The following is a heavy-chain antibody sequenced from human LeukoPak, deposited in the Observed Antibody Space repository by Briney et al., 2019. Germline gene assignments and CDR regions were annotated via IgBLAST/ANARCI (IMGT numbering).Heavy chain of an antibody. D-gene: IGHD2-2*01. CDR1: GGSISSYY. CDR3: ARTVSAATMWYFDY. CDR2: IYTSGST. Sequence: SETLSLTCTVSGGSISSYYWSWIRQPAGKGLEWIGRIYTSGSTNYNPSLKSRVTISVDRSRNLFSLILSSVTAADTAVYYCARTVSAATMWYFDYWGRGTPVTVSS. V-gene: IGHV4-4*07. J-gene: IGHJ4*02.